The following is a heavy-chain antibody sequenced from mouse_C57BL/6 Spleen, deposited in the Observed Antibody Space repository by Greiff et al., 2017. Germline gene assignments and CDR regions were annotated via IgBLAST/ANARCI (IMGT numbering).Heavy chain of an antibody. CDR3: ARLTTEVETYYFDY. J-gene: IGHJ2*01. D-gene: IGHD1-1*01. Sequence: EVNVVESGGGLVKPGGSLKLSCAASGFTFSSYTMSWVRQTPEKRLEWVATISGGGGNTYYPDSVKGRFTISRDNAKNTLYLQMSSLRSEDTALYYCARLTTEVETYYFDYWGQGTTLTVSS. CDR1: GFTFSSYT. V-gene: IGHV5-9*01. CDR2: ISGGGGNT.